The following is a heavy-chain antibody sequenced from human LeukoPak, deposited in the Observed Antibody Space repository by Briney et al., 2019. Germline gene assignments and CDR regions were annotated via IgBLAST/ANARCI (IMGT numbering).Heavy chain of an antibody. D-gene: IGHD2-15*01. CDR1: GFTFSSYA. CDR2: ISGSGGST. CDR3: ARDFTEGCSGGSCYTYYYYYYGMDV. J-gene: IGHJ6*02. Sequence: GGSLRLSCAASGFTFSSYAMSWVRQAPGKGLEWVSAISGSGGSTYYADSVKGRFTISRDNAKNTLYLQMNSLRAEDTAVYYCARDFTEGCSGGSCYTYYYYYYGMDVWGQGTTVTVSS. V-gene: IGHV3-23*01.